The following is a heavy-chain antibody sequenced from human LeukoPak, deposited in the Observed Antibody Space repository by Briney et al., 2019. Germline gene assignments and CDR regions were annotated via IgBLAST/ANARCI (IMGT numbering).Heavy chain of an antibody. Sequence: EASETLSLTCTVSGYSISSGYYWGWIRQPPGQGLEWIGSIYHSGSTYYNPSLKSRVTISVDTSKNQFSLKLSSVTAADTAVYYCARDKGGKRFLEWLLSPNNWFDPWGQGTLVTVSS. CDR3: ARDKGGKRFLEWLLSPNNWFDP. V-gene: IGHV4-38-2*02. CDR2: IYHSGST. D-gene: IGHD3-3*01. CDR1: GYSISSGYY. J-gene: IGHJ5*02.